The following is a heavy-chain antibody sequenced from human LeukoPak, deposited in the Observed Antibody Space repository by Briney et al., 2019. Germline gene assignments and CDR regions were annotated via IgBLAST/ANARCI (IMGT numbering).Heavy chain of an antibody. J-gene: IGHJ4*02. CDR3: AKTQYYYDSSGYYGY. Sequence: GGSLRLSCAASGFTFSSYAMSWVRQAPGKGLEWVSAISGRGGSTYYADSVKGRFTISRDNSKNTLYLQMNSLRAEDTAVYYCAKTQYYYDSSGYYGYWGQGTLVTVSS. CDR1: GFTFSSYA. D-gene: IGHD3-22*01. V-gene: IGHV3-23*01. CDR2: ISGRGGST.